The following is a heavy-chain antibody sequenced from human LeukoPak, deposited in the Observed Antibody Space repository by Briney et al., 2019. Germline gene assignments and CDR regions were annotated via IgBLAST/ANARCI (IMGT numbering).Heavy chain of an antibody. J-gene: IGHJ4*02. Sequence: PGGSLRLSCAASGFTFSNNWMTWVRQAPGKGLEWVASVKKDESEKYYVDSVKGRFTISRDNAKNTLYLQMNSLRAEDTAVYYCAREGDGYNNYFDYWGQGTLVTVSS. CDR2: VKKDESEK. CDR1: GFTFSNNW. D-gene: IGHD5-24*01. CDR3: AREGDGYNNYFDY. V-gene: IGHV3-7*01.